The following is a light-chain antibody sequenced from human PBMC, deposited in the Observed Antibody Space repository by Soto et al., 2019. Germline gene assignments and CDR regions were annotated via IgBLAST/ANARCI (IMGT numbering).Light chain of an antibody. CDR3: QPYNNGPLT. V-gene: IGKV3-15*01. CDR2: DTS. Sequence: EVLMRQSPATLSVPPGDGAALSCRSSQGIGDTLAWYQHKPGQTPRLLIYDTSTRATGVPTRFSGSRSGAEFTLTINSLQSEDFEVYYCQPYNNGPLTFGGGTKVDIK. CDR1: QGIGDT. J-gene: IGKJ4*01.